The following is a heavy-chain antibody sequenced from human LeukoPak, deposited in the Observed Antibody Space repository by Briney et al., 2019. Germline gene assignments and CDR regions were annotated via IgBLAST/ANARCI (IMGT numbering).Heavy chain of an antibody. Sequence: GRSLRLSCAASGFTFDDYAMHWVRQAPGKGLEWVSGISWNRGSIGYADSVKGRFTISRDHAKNSLYLQMNSLRAGDMALYYCAKAGHGDYIDYWGQGTLVTVSS. V-gene: IGHV3-9*03. J-gene: IGHJ4*02. CDR2: ISWNRGSI. CDR3: AKAGHGDYIDY. CDR1: GFTFDDYA. D-gene: IGHD4-17*01.